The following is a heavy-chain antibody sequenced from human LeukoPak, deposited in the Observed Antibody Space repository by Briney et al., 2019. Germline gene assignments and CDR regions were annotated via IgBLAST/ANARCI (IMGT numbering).Heavy chain of an antibody. CDR3: AKDIGIALRGATFEN. CDR2: LSWNGATV. CDR1: GFTFSSYG. D-gene: IGHD3-10*01. Sequence: PGGSLRLSCAASGFTFSSYGMHWVRQAPGKGLEWVSGLSWNGATVGYADSVKGRFTISRDNTKNSLYLQMSSLKTEDTALYYCAKDIGIALRGATFENWGQGTLVTVSS. V-gene: IGHV3-9*01. J-gene: IGHJ4*02.